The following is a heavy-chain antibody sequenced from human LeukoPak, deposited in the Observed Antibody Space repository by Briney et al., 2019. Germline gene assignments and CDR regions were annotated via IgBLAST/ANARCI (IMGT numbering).Heavy chain of an antibody. CDR3: ARGGPAAGRFDY. CDR2: IDTSGTTT. V-gene: IGHV3-48*03. CDR1: GFTFSIYE. D-gene: IGHD6-13*01. J-gene: IGHJ4*02. Sequence: GGSLRLSCAAYGFTFSIYETNWVRQAPGKGLEWISYIDTSGTTTYYADSVRGRFTVSRDNTKNSLYLQMNTLRAEDTAVYYCARGGPAAGRFDYWGQGTLVTVSS.